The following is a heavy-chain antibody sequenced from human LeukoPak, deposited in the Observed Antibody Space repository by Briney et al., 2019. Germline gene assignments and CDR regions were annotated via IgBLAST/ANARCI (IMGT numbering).Heavy chain of an antibody. D-gene: IGHD6-19*01. Sequence: ASVKVSCKASGYTFTGYFMHWLRQAPGQGLEYMGWINPNSGGTNYAQKFQGRVTMTGDTSISTAYMELSRLTSDDTAVYYCAIRPHSGGWYGAFDYWGQGALITVSS. CDR2: INPNSGGT. V-gene: IGHV1-2*02. CDR1: GYTFTGYF. J-gene: IGHJ4*02. CDR3: AIRPHSGGWYGAFDY.